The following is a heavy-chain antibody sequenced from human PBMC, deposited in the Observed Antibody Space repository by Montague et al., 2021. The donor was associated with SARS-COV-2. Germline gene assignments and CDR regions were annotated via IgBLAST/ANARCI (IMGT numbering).Heavy chain of an antibody. CDR1: GGSVNSGSLY. Sequence: SETLSLTCTVSGGSVNSGSLYWSWIRQPPGKGLEWIGYLYYGGSINYNPSLKSRVTISVDTSKNDFSPKLSSVTAADTAVYYCAGGYGSGSYSSRGQGALVIVSS. V-gene: IGHV4-61*03. CDR3: AGGYGSGSYSS. D-gene: IGHD3-10*01. J-gene: IGHJ4*02. CDR2: LYYGGSI.